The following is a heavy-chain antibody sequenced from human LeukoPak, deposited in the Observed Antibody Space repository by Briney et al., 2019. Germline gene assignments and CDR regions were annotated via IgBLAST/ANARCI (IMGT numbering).Heavy chain of an antibody. D-gene: IGHD4-17*01. CDR1: GGSISSGGYY. Sequence: KSSQTLSLTCTVSGGSISSGGYYWSWIRQHPGKGLEWIGYIYYSGSTYYNPSHKSRVTISVDTSKNQFSLKLSSVTAADTAVYYCARDRYGDYPRYWGQGTLVTVSS. CDR3: ARDRYGDYPRY. CDR2: IYYSGST. J-gene: IGHJ4*02. V-gene: IGHV4-31*03.